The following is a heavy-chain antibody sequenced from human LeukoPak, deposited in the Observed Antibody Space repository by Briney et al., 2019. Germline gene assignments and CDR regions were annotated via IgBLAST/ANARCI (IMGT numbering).Heavy chain of an antibody. D-gene: IGHD4-11*01. Sequence: SETLSLTCTVPGGSISSYYWSWIRQPAGKGLEWIGRIYTSGSTNYNPSLKSRVTMSVDTSKNQFSLKLSSVTAADTAVYYCARDTVTATVTNYYYYYMDVWGKGTTVTVSS. J-gene: IGHJ6*03. CDR1: GGSISSYY. CDR2: IYTSGST. CDR3: ARDTVTATVTNYYYYYMDV. V-gene: IGHV4-4*07.